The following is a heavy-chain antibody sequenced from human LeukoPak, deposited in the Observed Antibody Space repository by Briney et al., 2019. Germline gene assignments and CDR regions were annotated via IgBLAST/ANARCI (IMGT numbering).Heavy chain of an antibody. CDR1: GGSISSGGYY. D-gene: IGHD4-23*01. CDR2: IYYSGST. CDR3: ARDLFTVVTKNAFDI. V-gene: IGHV4-31*03. J-gene: IGHJ3*02. Sequence: SETLSLTCTVSGGSISSGGYYWSWIRQHPGKGLEWIGYIYYSGSTYYNPSLKSRVTISVDTSKNQFSLKLSSVTAADTAVYYCARDLFTVVTKNAFDIWGQGTMVTVSS.